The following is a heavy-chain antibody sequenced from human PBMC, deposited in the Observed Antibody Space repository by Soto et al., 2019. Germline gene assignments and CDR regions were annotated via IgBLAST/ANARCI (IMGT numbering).Heavy chain of an antibody. J-gene: IGHJ4*02. Sequence: QVQLVQSGAEVKKPGSSVKVSCKASGVTFSSYAISWVRQAPGQGLEWMGGIIPIFGTANYAQKFQGRVTITADESTSTDYMELSSLRSEDTAVYYCAREGGGYCSGGSCYSVGYFDYWGQGTLVTVSS. D-gene: IGHD2-15*01. CDR1: GVTFSSYA. V-gene: IGHV1-69*12. CDR2: IIPIFGTA. CDR3: AREGGGYCSGGSCYSVGYFDY.